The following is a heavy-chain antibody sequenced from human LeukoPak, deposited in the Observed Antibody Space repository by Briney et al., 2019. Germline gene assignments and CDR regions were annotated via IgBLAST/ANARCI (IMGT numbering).Heavy chain of an antibody. J-gene: IGHJ5*02. CDR1: GFTFS. CDR2: IRHDGTDQ. Sequence: GGSLRLSCVGSGFTFSVHWVRQVPGKGLKWLTFIRHDGTDQHYADSVRGRFTISRDNSKNTVYLQMNSLRPEDTALYYCAKDGNWASVSWGQGTLVTVSS. D-gene: IGHD7-27*01. CDR3: AKDGNWASVS. V-gene: IGHV3-30*02.